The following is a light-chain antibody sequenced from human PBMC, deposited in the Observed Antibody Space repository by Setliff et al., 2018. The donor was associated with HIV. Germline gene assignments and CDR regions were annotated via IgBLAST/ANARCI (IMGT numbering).Light chain of an antibody. Sequence: QSVLTQPASVSGSPGQSITISCTGTSSDVGGYRYVSWYQQHPGKAPKLMIYDVSKRPSGVSNRFSGSKSGNTASLTISGLQAEDEADFYCSSYTSSSTYVFGTGTKGTVL. CDR2: DVS. J-gene: IGLJ1*01. CDR3: SSYTSSSTYV. CDR1: SSDVGGYRY. V-gene: IGLV2-14*01.